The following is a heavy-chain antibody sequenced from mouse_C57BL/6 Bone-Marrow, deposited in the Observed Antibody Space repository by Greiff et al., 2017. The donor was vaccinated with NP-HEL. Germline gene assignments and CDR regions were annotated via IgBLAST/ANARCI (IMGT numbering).Heavy chain of an antibody. CDR2: IDPANGNT. CDR1: GFNIKNTY. V-gene: IGHV14-3*01. D-gene: IGHD1-1*01. J-gene: IGHJ2*01. Sequence: VQLQQSVAELVRPGASVKLSCTASGFNIKNTYMHWVKQRPEQGLEWIGRIDPANGNTKYAPKFQGKATITADTSSNTAYLQLSSLTSEDTAIYYCARGISYYGSSYEGYFDDWGQGTTLTVSS. CDR3: ARGISYYGSSYEGYFDD.